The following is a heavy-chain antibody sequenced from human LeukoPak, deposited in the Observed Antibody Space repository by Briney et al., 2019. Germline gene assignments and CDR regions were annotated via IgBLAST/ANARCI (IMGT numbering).Heavy chain of an antibody. V-gene: IGHV3-74*01. CDR2: IDSDGGDT. CDR1: GFTLSSSW. D-gene: IGHD3-22*01. J-gene: IGHJ4*02. Sequence: GGSLRLSCAASGFTLSSSWMHWVRQAPGKGPGWVSRIDSDGGDTKYADSVKGRFTISRDNAKNTLYLQMNSLRVEDTAVYYCAREVFHYDVWGQGVLVTVSS. CDR3: AREVFHYDV.